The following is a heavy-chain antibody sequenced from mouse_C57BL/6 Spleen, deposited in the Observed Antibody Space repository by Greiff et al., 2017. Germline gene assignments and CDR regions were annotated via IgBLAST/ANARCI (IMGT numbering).Heavy chain of an antibody. CDR2: IYPGSGST. D-gene: IGHD2-1*01. Sequence: QVQLQQPGAELVKPGASVKMSCKASGYTFTSYWITWVKQRPGQGLEWIGDIYPGSGSTNYNEKFKSKATLTVDTSSSTAYMQLSSLTSEDSAVYYCARSGYYGNLLDYWCQGTTLTVSS. CDR1: GYTFTSYW. V-gene: IGHV1-55*01. J-gene: IGHJ2*01. CDR3: ARSGYYGNLLDY.